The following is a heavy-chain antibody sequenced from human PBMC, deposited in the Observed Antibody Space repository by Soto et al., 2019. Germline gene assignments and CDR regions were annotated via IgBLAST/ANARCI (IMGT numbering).Heavy chain of an antibody. Sequence: GASVKVSCKASGGTFSSYAISWVRQAPGQGLEWMGGIIPIFGTANYAQKFQGRVTITADESTSTAYMELSSLRSEDTAVYYCARGSDDSSGSNWVFNYGMDVWGQGTTVTAP. CDR2: IIPIFGTA. CDR1: GGTFSSYA. D-gene: IGHD3-22*01. CDR3: ARGSDDSSGSNWVFNYGMDV. V-gene: IGHV1-69*13. J-gene: IGHJ6*02.